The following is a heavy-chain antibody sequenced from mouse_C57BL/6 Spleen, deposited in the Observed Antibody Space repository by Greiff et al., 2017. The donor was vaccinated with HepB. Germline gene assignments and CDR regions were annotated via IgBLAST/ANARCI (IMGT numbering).Heavy chain of an antibody. CDR3: ARRGYYGSSSWFAY. J-gene: IGHJ3*01. Sequence: VQLQQSGPELVKPGASVKIPCKASGYTFTDYNMDWVKQSHGKSLEWIGDINPNNGGTIYNQKFKGKATLTVDKSSSTAYMELRSLTSEDTAVYYGARRGYYGSSSWFAYWGQGTLVTVSA. CDR2: INPNNGGT. CDR1: GYTFTDYN. D-gene: IGHD1-1*01. V-gene: IGHV1-18*01.